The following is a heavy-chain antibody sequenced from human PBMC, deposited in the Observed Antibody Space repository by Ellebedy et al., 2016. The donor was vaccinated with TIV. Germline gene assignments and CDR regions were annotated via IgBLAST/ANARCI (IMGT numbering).Heavy chain of an antibody. D-gene: IGHD3-9*01. CDR1: GFTFSRYS. CDR3: AKGKEILTGAYYAFDS. Sequence: GESLKISCAASGFTFSRYSMHWVRQAPGKGLVWVSPINSDGSGIIYADSVKGRFTISRNNSKNTLFLQMNSLRAEDTAVYYCAKGKEILTGAYYAFDSWGQGTLVTVSS. CDR2: INSDGSGI. J-gene: IGHJ3*02. V-gene: IGHV3-74*01.